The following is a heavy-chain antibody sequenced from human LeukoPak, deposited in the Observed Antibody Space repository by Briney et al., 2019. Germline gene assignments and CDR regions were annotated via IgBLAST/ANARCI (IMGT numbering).Heavy chain of an antibody. D-gene: IGHD3-22*01. CDR2: IYYSGST. CDR1: GGSISSYY. J-gene: IGHJ5*02. Sequence: SETLSLTCTVSGGSISSYYWSWIRQPPGQGLEWIGYIYYSGSTNYNPSLKSRVTISVDTSKNQFSLKLSSVTAADTAVYYCASAGDITMRGDNWFDPWGQGTLVTVSS. V-gene: IGHV4-59*01. CDR3: ASAGDITMRGDNWFDP.